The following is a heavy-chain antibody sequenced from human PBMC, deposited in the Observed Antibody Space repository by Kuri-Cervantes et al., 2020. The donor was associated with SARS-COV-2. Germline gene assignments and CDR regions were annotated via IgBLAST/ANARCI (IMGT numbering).Heavy chain of an antibody. V-gene: IGHV1-69*13. Sequence: SVKVSCKASGDTFNSHTINWARQAPGQGLEWMGGIVPIFGTPDYAQKFQGRVTITADTSIAYMELFSLRSDDTAVYYCARDDGGAAGQESIFDYWGQGTLVTVSS. CDR3: ARDDGGAAGQESIFDY. J-gene: IGHJ4*02. CDR2: IVPIFGTP. D-gene: IGHD6-13*01. CDR1: GDTFNSHT.